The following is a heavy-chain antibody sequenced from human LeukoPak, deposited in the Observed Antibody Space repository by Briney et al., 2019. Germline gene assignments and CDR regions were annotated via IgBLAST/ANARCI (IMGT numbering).Heavy chain of an antibody. CDR2: ISGSGANR. D-gene: IGHD1-14*01. Sequence: GGSLRLSCGASRFIFSSYAMSWVRQAPGRGLEWVSAISGSGANRYHADSVKGRFTISRDNSRNTLYLQMNGLRVEDTAIYYCAKGITEESLFDFWGRGTLVTVSS. CDR3: AKGITEESLFDF. CDR1: RFIFSSYA. V-gene: IGHV3-23*01. J-gene: IGHJ4*02.